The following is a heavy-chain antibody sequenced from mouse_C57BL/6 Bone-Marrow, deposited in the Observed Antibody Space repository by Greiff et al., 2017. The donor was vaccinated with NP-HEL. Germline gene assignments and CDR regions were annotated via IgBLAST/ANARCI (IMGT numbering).Heavy chain of an antibody. CDR1: GFTFSSYG. CDR3: ASLFITTGVATDY. CDR2: ISSGGSYT. Sequence: EVHLVESGGDLVKPGGSLKLSCAASGFTFSSYGMSWVRQTPDKRLEWVATISSGGSYTYYPDSVKGRFTISRDNAKNTLYLQMSSLKSEDTAMYYCASLFITTGVATDYWGQGTTLTVSA. J-gene: IGHJ2*01. V-gene: IGHV5-6*01. D-gene: IGHD1-1*01.